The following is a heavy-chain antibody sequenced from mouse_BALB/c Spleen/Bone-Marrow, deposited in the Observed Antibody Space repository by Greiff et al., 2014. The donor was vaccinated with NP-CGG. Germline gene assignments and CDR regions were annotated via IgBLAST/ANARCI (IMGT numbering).Heavy chain of an antibody. Sequence: VQLKGSGGDLVKPGASVKLSCTTSGFNIKNAFLHWGEQRPEKGLEWIGRIDPASGNTKYDPKFQGKATITADTSSNKVSLQLSGLTSEDTAVYYCAHDAPFTYWGQGTLVTISA. CDR1: GFNIKNAF. J-gene: IGHJ3*01. D-gene: IGHD2-3*01. V-gene: IGHV14-3*02. CDR2: IDPASGNT. CDR3: AHDAPFTY.